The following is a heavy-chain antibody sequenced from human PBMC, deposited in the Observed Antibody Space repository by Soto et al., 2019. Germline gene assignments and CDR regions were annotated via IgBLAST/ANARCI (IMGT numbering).Heavy chain of an antibody. Sequence: EVELVESGGGLVQPGGSLRLSCAASGFTLSNYAMSWVRQAPGKGLEWVSTISARGITTFDSESVRVRLTVSRDHSSNSLYLEMITLRPDDTAIYYCAKGGARPGGSVDSWGQGRLVAVSS. CDR1: GFTLSNYA. V-gene: IGHV3-23*04. CDR3: AKGGARPGGSVDS. J-gene: IGHJ4*02. D-gene: IGHD6-6*01. CDR2: ISARGITT.